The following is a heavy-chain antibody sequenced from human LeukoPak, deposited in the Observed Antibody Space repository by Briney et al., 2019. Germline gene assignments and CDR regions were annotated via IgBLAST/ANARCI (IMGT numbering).Heavy chain of an antibody. CDR3: ARGYFDWLLSFDY. CDR2: IIPIFGTA. CDR1: GGTFSSYA. V-gene: IGHV1-69*13. D-gene: IGHD3-9*01. J-gene: IGHJ4*02. Sequence: SVKVSRKASGGTFSSYAISWVRQAPGQGLEWMGGIIPIFGTANYAQKFQGRVTITADESTSTAYMELSSLRSEDTAVYYCARGYFDWLLSFDYRGQGTLVTVSS.